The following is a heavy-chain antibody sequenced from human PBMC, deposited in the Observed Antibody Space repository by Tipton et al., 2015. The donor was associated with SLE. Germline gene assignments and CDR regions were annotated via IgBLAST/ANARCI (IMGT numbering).Heavy chain of an antibody. J-gene: IGHJ4*02. CDR3: ARGAGDWSAYPTSFEY. Sequence: TLSLTCAVYGGSLNGYYWTWIRQSPGKGLEWIGEINYSVSINYNPSLKSRVTISVDTSKNQFSLKLASLTAADTAVYYCARGAGDWSAYPTSFEYWGQGMLVTVSS. D-gene: IGHD3-3*01. CDR2: INYSVSI. CDR1: GGSLNGYY. V-gene: IGHV4-34*01.